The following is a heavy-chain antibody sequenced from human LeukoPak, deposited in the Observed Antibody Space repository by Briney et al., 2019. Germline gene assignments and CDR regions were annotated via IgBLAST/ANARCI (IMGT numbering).Heavy chain of an antibody. J-gene: IGHJ4*02. V-gene: IGHV3-23*01. Sequence: GGSLRLSCAASGFTFSSYAMSWVRQAPGKGLEWVSVISNSGGSTFYADSVKGRFTISRDNSKNTLYLQMNSLRAEDTAVYYCAKRASGSGTSLYYFDYWGQETLVTVSS. D-gene: IGHD3-10*01. CDR1: GFTFSSYA. CDR2: ISNSGGST. CDR3: AKRASGSGTSLYYFDY.